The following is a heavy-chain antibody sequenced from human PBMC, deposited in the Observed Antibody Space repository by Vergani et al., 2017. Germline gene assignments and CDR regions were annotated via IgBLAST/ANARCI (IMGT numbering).Heavy chain of an antibody. D-gene: IGHD6-19*01. CDR1: GFTFSSYE. J-gene: IGHJ5*02. CDR3: ARAWEQWLASFDP. CDR2: ISSSGSTI. Sequence: EVQLVESGGGLVQPGGSLRLSCAASGFTFSSYEMNWVRQAPGKGLEWVSYISSSGSTIYYADSVKGRFTISRDNAKNSLYLQMNSLRAEDTAVYYCARAWEQWLASFDPWGQGTLVTVSS. V-gene: IGHV3-48*03.